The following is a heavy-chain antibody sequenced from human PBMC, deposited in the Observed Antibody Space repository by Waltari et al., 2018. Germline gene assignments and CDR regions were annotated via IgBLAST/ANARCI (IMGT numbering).Heavy chain of an antibody. V-gene: IGHV1-24*01. D-gene: IGHD6-6*01. CDR3: ATGPGYSSSSGDY. J-gene: IGHJ4*02. Sequence: QVQLVQSGAEVKKPGASVKFSCKVPGYTLTALSMHWVRRAPGKGLEWMGGFEPEDGETIYAQKFQGRVTMTEDTSTDTAYMELSSLRSEDTAVYYCATGPGYSSSSGDYWGQGTLVTVSS. CDR1: GYTLTALS. CDR2: FEPEDGET.